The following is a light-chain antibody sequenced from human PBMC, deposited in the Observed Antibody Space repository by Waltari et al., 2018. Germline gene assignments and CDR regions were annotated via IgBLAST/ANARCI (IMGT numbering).Light chain of an antibody. CDR1: HDIPTY. J-gene: IGKJ1*01. CDR3: VYSWT. Sequence: DVQMTQSLSSLSASVGDRVSITCRASHDIPTYLAWYQQKPGKAPKLLIYAAHILHSEVASRFSGSGSGTDFTLTICSLQPVEVTTDYCVYSWTFGPANKV. CDR2: AAH. V-gene: IGKV1-27*01.